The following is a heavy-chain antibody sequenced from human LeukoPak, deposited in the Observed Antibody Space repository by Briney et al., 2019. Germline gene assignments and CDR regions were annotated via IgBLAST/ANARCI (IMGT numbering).Heavy chain of an antibody. V-gene: IGHV4-39*01. CDR3: ARLGGSSRYYFDY. CDR2: IYYSGST. J-gene: IGHJ4*02. CDR1: GDSISSSSYY. Sequence: PSETLSLTCTVSGDSISSSSYYWGWIRQPPGKGLEWIGSIYYSGSTYYNPSLKSRVTISVDTSKNQFSLKLSSVTAADTAVYYCARLGGSSRYYFDYWGQGTLVTVSS. D-gene: IGHD3-16*01.